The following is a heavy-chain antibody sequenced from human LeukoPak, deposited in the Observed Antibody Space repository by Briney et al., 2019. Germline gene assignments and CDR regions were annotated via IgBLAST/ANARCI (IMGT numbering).Heavy chain of an antibody. V-gene: IGHV1-69*13. CDR3: ATEFVRALLGVFDI. D-gene: IGHD2-15*01. Sequence: SVKVSCKASGGTFSSYAISWVRQAPGQGLEWMGGIIPIFGTANYAQKFQGRVTITADESTSTAYMELSSLRSEDTAVYYCATEFVRALLGVFDIWGQGTMVTVSS. CDR1: GGTFSSYA. CDR2: IIPIFGTA. J-gene: IGHJ3*02.